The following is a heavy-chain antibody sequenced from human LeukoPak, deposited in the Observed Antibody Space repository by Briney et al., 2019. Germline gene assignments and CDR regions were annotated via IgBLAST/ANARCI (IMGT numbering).Heavy chain of an antibody. J-gene: IGHJ3*02. CDR3: ARPTPGGSSGYYTIDAFDI. Sequence: PSETLSLTCAVSGYTISSGHYWGWIRQPPGKGLEWVGSIYHSGSAYHNPSLKSRVTISVDTSHNQFSLKLSSVTAADTAVYYCARPTPGGSSGYYTIDAFDIWGQGTMVTVSS. D-gene: IGHD3-22*01. V-gene: IGHV4-38-2*01. CDR2: IYHSGSA. CDR1: GYTISSGHY.